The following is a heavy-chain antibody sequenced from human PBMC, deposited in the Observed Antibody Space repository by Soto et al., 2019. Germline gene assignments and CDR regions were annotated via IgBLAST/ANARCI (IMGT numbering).Heavy chain of an antibody. CDR1: GGTFSSYA. CDR3: ARERRGVIIGRLGY. V-gene: IGHV1-69*01. D-gene: IGHD3-10*01. CDR2: IIHIFGTA. J-gene: IGHJ4*02. Sequence: QVQLVQSGAEVKKPGSSVNVSCKASGGTFSSYAISWVRQAPGQGLEWMGGIIHIFGTANYAQKFQGRVKITADESTSTAYTELSSLISEDTAVYYCARERRGVIIGRLGYWGQGTLVTVSS.